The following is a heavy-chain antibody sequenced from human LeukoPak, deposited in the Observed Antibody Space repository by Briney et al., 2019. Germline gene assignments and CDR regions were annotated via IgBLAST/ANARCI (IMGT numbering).Heavy chain of an antibody. CDR3: ARDDYGYGSGSLDY. V-gene: IGHV3-7*01. CDR1: GFTFSSYW. Sequence: GGSLRLSCAASGFTFSSYWMSWVRQAPGKGLEWVANIKQDGSEKYYVDSVKGRFTISRDNAKNSLYLQMNGLRAEDTAVYYCARDDYGYGSGSLDYWGQGTLVTVSS. CDR2: IKQDGSEK. J-gene: IGHJ4*02. D-gene: IGHD3-10*01.